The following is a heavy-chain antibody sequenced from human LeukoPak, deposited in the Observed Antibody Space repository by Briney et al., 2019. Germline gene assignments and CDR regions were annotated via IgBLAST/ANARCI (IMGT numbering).Heavy chain of an antibody. CDR1: GGFISSYY. J-gene: IGHJ4*02. Sequence: SETLSLTCSVSGGFISSYYWSWIRQPPGRGLEWIGYIHYSGSTNYNPSLKSRVTISVDTSKNQLSLKLSSVTAADTAVYYCARDGVGVTRAFDYWGQGTLVTVSS. D-gene: IGHD1-26*01. CDR3: ARDGVGVTRAFDY. V-gene: IGHV4-59*01. CDR2: IHYSGST.